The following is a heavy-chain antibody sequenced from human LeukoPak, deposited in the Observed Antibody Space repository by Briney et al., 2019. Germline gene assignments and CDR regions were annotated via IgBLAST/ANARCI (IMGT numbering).Heavy chain of an antibody. Sequence: NPGGSLRLSCGASGFTLSDSYMSWIRQAPGKGLEWVSYILMSTNYTSYAASVEGRFTISRDNAKNSLYLQMNSLRAEDTALYYCAKEGGTRGTFDVWDQGTMVTVSS. V-gene: IGHV3-11*05. CDR2: ILMSTNYT. CDR1: GFTLSDSY. J-gene: IGHJ3*01. CDR3: AKEGGTRGTFDV. D-gene: IGHD3/OR15-3a*01.